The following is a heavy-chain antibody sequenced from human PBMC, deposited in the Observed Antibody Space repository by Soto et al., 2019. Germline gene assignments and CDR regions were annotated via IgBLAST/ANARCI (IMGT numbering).Heavy chain of an antibody. CDR2: INHSGST. Sequence: QVHLQQWGAGLLKPSETLSLTCAVYGGSFSGYFWNWVRQPPGKGLEWIGEINHSGSTNYNPSLTRRVTLSVDTSKNQFALRVFSVTAADTAVYYCARDLSGYYYGMDVWGQGTTVTVS. CDR3: ARDLSGYYYGMDV. V-gene: IGHV4-34*01. CDR1: GGSFSGYF. J-gene: IGHJ6*02.